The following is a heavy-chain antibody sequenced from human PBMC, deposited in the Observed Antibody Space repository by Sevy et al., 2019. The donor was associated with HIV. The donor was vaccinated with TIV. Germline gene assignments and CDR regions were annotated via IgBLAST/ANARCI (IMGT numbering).Heavy chain of an antibody. CDR2: FDPEDGEP. CDR1: GNTLSDLS. V-gene: IGHV1-24*01. D-gene: IGHD3-22*01. J-gene: IGHJ4*02. Sequence: ASVKVSCKVSGNTLSDLSMHWVRQSPGKGFEWIGGFDPEDGEPIYARKFQGRVTVTEDTSTDTAYMELSSLRSEDTAVYYCASIGYYDSTGHKQDLGGYWGQGTLITVSS. CDR3: ASIGYYDSTGHKQDLGGY.